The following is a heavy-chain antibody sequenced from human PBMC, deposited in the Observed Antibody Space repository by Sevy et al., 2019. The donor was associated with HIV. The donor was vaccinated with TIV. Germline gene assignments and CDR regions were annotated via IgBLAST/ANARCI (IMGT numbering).Heavy chain of an antibody. D-gene: IGHD2-15*01. CDR1: GGSISSGGYY. CDR2: IYYSGST. Sequence: SETLSLTCTVSGGSISSGGYYWSWIRQHPGKGLEWIGYIYYSGSTYYNPSLKSRVTISVDTSKNQSSLKLSSVTAADTAVYYCARDAPGSATGLYYYYGMDVWGQGTTVTVSS. V-gene: IGHV4-31*03. CDR3: ARDAPGSATGLYYYYGMDV. J-gene: IGHJ6*02.